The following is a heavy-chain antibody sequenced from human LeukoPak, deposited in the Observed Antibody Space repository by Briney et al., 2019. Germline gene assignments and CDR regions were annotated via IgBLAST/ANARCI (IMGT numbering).Heavy chain of an antibody. CDR2: ISDYNGNT. V-gene: IGHV1-18*01. D-gene: IGHD3-3*01. CDR1: GYTFTSYG. J-gene: IGHJ5*02. Sequence: GASVKVSCKASGYTFTSYGISWVRQAPGRGVEGMGWISDYNGNTNYAQKLQGRVTMTTDTSTSTAYMELRSLRSDDTAVYYCARTLLRITIFGVVIVSWFDPWGQGTLVTVSP. CDR3: ARTLLRITIFGVVIVSWFDP.